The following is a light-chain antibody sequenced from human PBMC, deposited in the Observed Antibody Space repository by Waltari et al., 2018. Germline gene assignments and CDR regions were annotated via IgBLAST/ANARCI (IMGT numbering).Light chain of an antibody. Sequence: HSALTQPASVSGSPGQSITISFPGASSDVGSYNLFSWYQQYPGKAPKLIIYEGSKRPPGVSNRFSGSKSGNTGSLTISGLQVEDEADYYCCSFAGSNTYVLGTGTKVSVL. CDR1: SSDVGSYNL. CDR2: EGS. J-gene: IGLJ1*01. CDR3: CSFAGSNTYV. V-gene: IGLV2-23*01.